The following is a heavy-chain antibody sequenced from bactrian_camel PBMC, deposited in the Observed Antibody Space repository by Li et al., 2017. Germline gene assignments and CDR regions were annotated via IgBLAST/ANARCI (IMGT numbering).Heavy chain of an antibody. CDR2: IGRDGAT. D-gene: IGHD1*01. V-gene: IGHV3S53*01. Sequence: HVQLVESGGGSVEAGGSLELSCLVSGNTASANCFSWFRQAPGKEREGVAAIGRDGATTYADSVKGRFAITKDNAENTLYLYLQMNGLEPEDTAMYYCAYDTQFCEGGDCADEYFKGDCTNWGQGTQVTVS. CDR3: AYDTQFCEGGDCADEYFKGDCTN. J-gene: IGHJ4*01. CDR1: GNTASANC.